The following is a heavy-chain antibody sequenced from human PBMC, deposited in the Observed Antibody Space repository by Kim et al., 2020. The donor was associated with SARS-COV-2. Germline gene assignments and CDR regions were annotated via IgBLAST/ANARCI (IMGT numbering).Heavy chain of an antibody. J-gene: IGHJ3*02. CDR1: GYSFTSYW. Sequence: GESLKISCKGSGYSFTSYWISWVRQMPGKGLEWMGRIDPSDSYTNYSPSFQGHVTISADKSISTAYLQWSSLKASDTAMYYCAKDILTGYPTLARNVDIWGQGTMVTVSS. CDR2: IDPSDSYT. V-gene: IGHV5-10-1*01. D-gene: IGHD3-9*01. CDR3: AKDILTGYPTLARNVDI.